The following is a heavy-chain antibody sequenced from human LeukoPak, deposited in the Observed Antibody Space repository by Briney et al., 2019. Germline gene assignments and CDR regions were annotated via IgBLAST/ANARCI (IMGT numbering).Heavy chain of an antibody. D-gene: IGHD4-17*01. J-gene: IGHJ4*02. CDR2: IYYSGST. Sequence: PSETPSLTCTVSGGSISSSSYYWGWIRQPPGKGLEWIGSIYYSGSTYYNPSLKSRVTISVDTSKNQFSLKLSSVTAADTAVYYCARQIKYIGDDFFDYWGQGTLVTVSS. CDR1: GGSISSSSYY. V-gene: IGHV4-39*01. CDR3: ARQIKYIGDDFFDY.